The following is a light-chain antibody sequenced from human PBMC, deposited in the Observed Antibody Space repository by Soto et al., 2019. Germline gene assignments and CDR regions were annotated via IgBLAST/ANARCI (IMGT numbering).Light chain of an antibody. J-gene: IGKJ1*01. Sequence: EIVLTQSPGTLSLSPGERATFSCRASQSVSSNYFAWYQQKPGQAPRLLIYGASSRATDIPDRFSGSGSGTDFTLTISSLQSEDFAVYFCQQYHNWPAFGQGTKGDIK. CDR1: QSVSSNY. V-gene: IGKV3-20*01. CDR2: GAS. CDR3: QQYHNWPA.